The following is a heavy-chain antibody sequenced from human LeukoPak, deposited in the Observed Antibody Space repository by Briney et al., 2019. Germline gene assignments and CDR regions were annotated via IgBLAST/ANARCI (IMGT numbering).Heavy chain of an antibody. D-gene: IGHD1-26*01. J-gene: IGHJ3*01. CDR2: IKQDGSET. CDR1: GFSFSNFW. CDR3: ARARYSGSYSGAFDF. Sequence: PGGSLGLSCAASGFSFSNFWMSWVRQAPGKGLGWVANIKQDGSETYCLDSVKGRFTISRDNAKNSLFLHMNSLRADDTAVYYCARARYSGSYSGAFDFWGQGTMVTVSS. V-gene: IGHV3-7*04.